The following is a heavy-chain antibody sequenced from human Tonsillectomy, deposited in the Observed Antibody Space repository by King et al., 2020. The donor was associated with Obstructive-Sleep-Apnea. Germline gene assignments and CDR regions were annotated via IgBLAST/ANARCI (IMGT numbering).Heavy chain of an antibody. D-gene: IGHD2-21*01. CDR2: ISSSSSTI. CDR1: GFTFSSYS. J-gene: IGHJ2*01. V-gene: IGHV3-48*04. CDR3: ALGGDYRYFDL. Sequence: QLVQSGGGLVQPGGSLRLSCAASGFTFSSYSMNWVRQAPGKGLEWVSYISSSSSTIYYADSVKGRFTISRDNAKNSLYLQMNSLRAEDTAVYYCALGGDYRYFDLWGRGTLVTVSS.